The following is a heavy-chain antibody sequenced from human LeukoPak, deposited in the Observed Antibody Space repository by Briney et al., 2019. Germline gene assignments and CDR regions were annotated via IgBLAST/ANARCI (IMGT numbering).Heavy chain of an antibody. J-gene: IGHJ3*02. Sequence: ASVKVSCKASGYTFTSYGISWVRQAPGQGLGWMGWISAYNGNTNYAQKLQGRVTMTTDTSTSTAYMELRSLRSDDTAVYYCARDLGRPADDAFDIWGQGTMVTVSS. CDR1: GYTFTSYG. CDR2: ISAYNGNT. CDR3: ARDLGRPADDAFDI. V-gene: IGHV1-18*01.